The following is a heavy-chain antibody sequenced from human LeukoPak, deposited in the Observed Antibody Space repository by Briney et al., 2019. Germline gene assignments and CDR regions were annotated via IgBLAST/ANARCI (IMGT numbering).Heavy chain of an antibody. CDR1: GGSISSYY. D-gene: IGHD6-13*01. V-gene: IGHV4-4*07. Sequence: SETLSLTCTVSGGSISSYYWSWIRQPAGKGLEWIGRIYTSGSTNYNPSLESRVTMSVDTSKNQFSLKLSSVTAADTAVYYCARDRYGGAAGPKNWFDPWGQGTLVTVSS. CDR3: ARDRYGGAAGPKNWFDP. CDR2: IYTSGST. J-gene: IGHJ5*02.